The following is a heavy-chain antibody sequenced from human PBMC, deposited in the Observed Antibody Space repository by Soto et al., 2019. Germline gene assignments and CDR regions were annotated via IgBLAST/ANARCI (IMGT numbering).Heavy chain of an antibody. V-gene: IGHV4-4*07. CDR2: IHPSGKT. D-gene: IGHD6-19*01. Sequence: PSETLSLTCSVSGVSVSSDYWNWVRQPAGKGLEWIGRIHPSGKTNYNPSLESRISMSVDTSKNQFSLILNSVTAADTAVYFCARVLADYSYHMDVWGQGTTVTVSS. CDR1: GVSVSSDY. J-gene: IGHJ6*02. CDR3: ARVLADYSYHMDV.